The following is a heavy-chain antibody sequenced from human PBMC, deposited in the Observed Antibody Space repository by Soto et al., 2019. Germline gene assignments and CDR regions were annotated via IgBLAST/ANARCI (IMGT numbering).Heavy chain of an antibody. D-gene: IGHD1-26*01. J-gene: IGHJ3*02. CDR2: INAGNGNT. Sequence: ASVKVSCKASGYTFTSYAMHWVRQAPGQRLEWMGWINAGNGNTKYSQKFQGRVTITRDTSASIAYMELSSLRSEDTAVYYCARGRDSGSSYDAFDIWGQGTMVTVSS. V-gene: IGHV1-3*01. CDR1: GYTFTSYA. CDR3: ARGRDSGSSYDAFDI.